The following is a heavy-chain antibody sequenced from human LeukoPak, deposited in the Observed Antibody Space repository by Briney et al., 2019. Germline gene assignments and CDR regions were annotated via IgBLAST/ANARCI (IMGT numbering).Heavy chain of an antibody. J-gene: IGHJ5*02. D-gene: IGHD3-10*01. V-gene: IGHV3-48*01. CDR3: ARERGYYGSGSTWFDP. CDR1: RLTFSSYS. Sequence: GSLRLSCAASRLTFSSYSMNWVRQAPGKGLEWISSIISGSSTIYYSDSVKGRFTISRDNAKNSLYLQMNSLRAEDTAVYYCARERGYYGSGSTWFDPWGQGTLVTVSS. CDR2: IISGSSTI.